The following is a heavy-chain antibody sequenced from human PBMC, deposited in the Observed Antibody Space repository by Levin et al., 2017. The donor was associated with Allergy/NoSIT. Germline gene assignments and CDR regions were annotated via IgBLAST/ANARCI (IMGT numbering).Heavy chain of an antibody. J-gene: IGHJ2*01. V-gene: IGHV3-53*01. D-gene: IGHD3-16*01. CDR3: ARELGGVFRYWYFDL. Sequence: GGYLRLSCAASGFTVSSNYMSWVRQAPGKGLEWVSVIYSGGSTYYADSVKGRFTISRDNSKNTLYLQMNSLRAEDTAVYYCARELGGVFRYWYFDLWGRGTLVTVSS. CDR1: GFTVSSNY. CDR2: IYSGGST.